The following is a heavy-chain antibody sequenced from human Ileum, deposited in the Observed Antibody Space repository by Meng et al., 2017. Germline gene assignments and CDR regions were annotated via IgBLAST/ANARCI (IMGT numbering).Heavy chain of an antibody. CDR2: VYPISGAT. CDR1: GYTFTDYH. CDR3: AREYNGRPLDY. D-gene: IGHD1-26*01. Sequence: QVQLVQSGAEVKKPGASVKVSCKASGYTFTDYHIHWVRQVPGQGLEWMGWVYPISGATIYAQSLRGRVTMTRDTSVNTAYMELSSLRSDDTAVYYCAREYNGRPLDYWGQGTLVTVSS. V-gene: IGHV1-2*02. J-gene: IGHJ4*02.